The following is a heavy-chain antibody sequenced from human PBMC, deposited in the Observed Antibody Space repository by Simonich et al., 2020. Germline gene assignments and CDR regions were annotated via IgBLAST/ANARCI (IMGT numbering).Heavy chain of an antibody. V-gene: IGHV1-2*02. J-gene: IGHJ3*02. CDR3: ARGRLTGDKGAFDI. CDR1: GYTFTGYY. D-gene: IGHD7-27*01. Sequence: QVQLVQSGAEVKKPGASVKVSCKASGYTFTGYYMHGVRQAPGQGLEGMGWFNPNSGGTNYAQKFQGRVPRTRDTSSSTAYMELSRLRSDDTAVYYCARGRLTGDKGAFDIWGQGTMVTVSS. CDR2: FNPNSGGT.